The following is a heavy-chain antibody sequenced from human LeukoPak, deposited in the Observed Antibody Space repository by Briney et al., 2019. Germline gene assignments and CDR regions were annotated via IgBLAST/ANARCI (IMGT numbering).Heavy chain of an antibody. Sequence: GGSLRLSCAASGFTFSNYWMGWVRQAPGKGLEWVANIKQDGSEKYYVDSVKGRFTISRDNAKKSLYLQVNSLRAEDTAVYYCASPYSSSWYPGDYWGQGTLVTVSS. CDR2: IKQDGSEK. CDR3: ASPYSSSWYPGDY. D-gene: IGHD6-13*01. J-gene: IGHJ4*02. CDR1: GFTFSNYW. V-gene: IGHV3-7*03.